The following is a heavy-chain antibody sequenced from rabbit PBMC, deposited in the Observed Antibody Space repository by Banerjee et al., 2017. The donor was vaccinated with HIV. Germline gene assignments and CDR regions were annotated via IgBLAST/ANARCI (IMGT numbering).Heavy chain of an antibody. CDR1: GFDFSSNA. CDR2: IYTGSGGT. V-gene: IGHV1S45*01. CDR3: ARYGNDGVGYDL. D-gene: IGHD6-1*01. J-gene: IGHJ4*01. Sequence: QEQLVESGGGLVQPEGSLTLTCKASGFDFSSNAMCWVRQAPGKGLEWIGCIYTGSGGTYYASWAKGRFTISKTSSTTVTLQMTSLTAADTATYFCARYGNDGVGYDLWGQGTLVTVS.